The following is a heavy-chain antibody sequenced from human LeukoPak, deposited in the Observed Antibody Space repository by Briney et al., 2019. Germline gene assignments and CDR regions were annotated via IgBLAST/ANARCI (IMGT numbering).Heavy chain of an antibody. CDR2: IIPIFGTA. CDR1: GGTFSSYA. J-gene: IGHJ6*03. D-gene: IGHD1-7*01. V-gene: IGHV1-69*05. Sequence: ASVKVSCNVSGGTFSSYAISWVRQAPGPGLEWMGGIIPIFGTANYTQKFQGRVTITTDESTSTAYMELSSLRSEDTAVYYCARGITGTTGYYYYYMDVWGKGATVTVSS. CDR3: ARGITGTTGYYYYYMDV.